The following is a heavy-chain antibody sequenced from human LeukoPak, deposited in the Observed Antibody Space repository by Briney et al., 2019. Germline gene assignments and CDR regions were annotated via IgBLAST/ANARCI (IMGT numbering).Heavy chain of an antibody. D-gene: IGHD2-2*01. V-gene: IGHV3-21*01. CDR1: VFTLSNYD. CDR3: ARADCSSSTCYLRRSWFDP. CDR2: ISTSSRYI. J-gene: IGHJ5*02. Sequence: GGSLRLSCAASVFTLSNYDMNWVRQAPGKGLEWGSSISTSSRYIYYKDSVRGRFTIPRHDAKNSLDLEMHSLRAEDTAVYYCARADCSSSTCYLRRSWFDPWGQGTLVTVSS.